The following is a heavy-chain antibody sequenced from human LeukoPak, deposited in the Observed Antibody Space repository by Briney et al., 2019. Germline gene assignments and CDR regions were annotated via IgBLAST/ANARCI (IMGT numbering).Heavy chain of an antibody. D-gene: IGHD1/OR15-1a*01. J-gene: IGHJ6*03. CDR2: IIPVFGTA. Sequence: SVKVSCKASGGSISSYGISWVRQAPGQGLEWMGRIIPVFGTANNAQKFQDRVTITADTVSNTAYMELTSLTSEDTAVYFCAKQGEIRQDYYMDVWGNGTAVTVSS. CDR1: GGSISSYG. V-gene: IGHV1-69*06. CDR3: AKQGEIRQDYYMDV.